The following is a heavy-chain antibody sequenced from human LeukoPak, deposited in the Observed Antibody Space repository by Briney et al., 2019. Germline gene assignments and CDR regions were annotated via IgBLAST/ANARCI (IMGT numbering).Heavy chain of an antibody. CDR1: GFTFSSYS. CDR3: AKDINWGLKYYFDY. V-gene: IGHV3-48*01. Sequence: GGSLRLSCAASGFTFSSYSMNWVRQAPGKGLEWVSYISSSSSTIYYADSVKGRFTISRDNSKNTLYLQMNSLRAEDTALYYCAKDINWGLKYYFDYWGQGTLVTVSS. D-gene: IGHD7-27*01. J-gene: IGHJ4*02. CDR2: ISSSSSTI.